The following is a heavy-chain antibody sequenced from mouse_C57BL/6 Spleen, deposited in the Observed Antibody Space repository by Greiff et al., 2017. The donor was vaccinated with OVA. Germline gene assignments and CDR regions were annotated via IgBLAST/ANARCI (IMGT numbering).Heavy chain of an antibody. Sequence: DVMLVESGEGLVKPGGSLKLSCAASGFTFSSYAMSWVRQTPEKRLEWVAYISSGGDYIYYADTVKGRFTISRDNARNTLYLQMSSLKSEDTAMYYCTRDSGVTTVVAPFDYWGQGTTLTVSS. CDR1: GFTFSSYA. V-gene: IGHV5-9-1*02. D-gene: IGHD1-1*01. CDR3: TRDSGVTTVVAPFDY. J-gene: IGHJ2*01. CDR2: ISSGGDYI.